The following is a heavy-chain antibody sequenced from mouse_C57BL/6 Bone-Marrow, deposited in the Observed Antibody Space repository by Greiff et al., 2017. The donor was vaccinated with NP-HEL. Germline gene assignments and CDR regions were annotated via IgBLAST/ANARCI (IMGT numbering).Heavy chain of an antibody. CDR3: TRAILWAYYAMDY. D-gene: IGHD1-1*02. Sequence: EVMLVESGEGLVKPGGSLKLSCAASGFTFSSYAMSWVRQNPEKRLEWVAYISSGGGYIYYADPVKGRFTISRDNARNTLYLQMSSLKSEDTAMYYCTRAILWAYYAMDYWGQGTSVTVSS. CDR2: ISSGGGYI. CDR1: GFTFSSYA. V-gene: IGHV5-9-1*02. J-gene: IGHJ4*01.